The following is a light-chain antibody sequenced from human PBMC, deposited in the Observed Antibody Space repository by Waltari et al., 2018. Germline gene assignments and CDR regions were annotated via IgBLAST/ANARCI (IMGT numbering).Light chain of an antibody. CDR2: DTT. Sequence: DIQLTQSPSSLSASAGDSVTITCRASQSISNFLNWYQQKPGKAPNLLIYDTTSLQSGVPSRFSGSGSGTDFTLTISSLQPEDFATYFCQQSYRTPLTFGRGTKVEIK. V-gene: IGKV1-39*01. CDR1: QSISNF. CDR3: QQSYRTPLT. J-gene: IGKJ4*01.